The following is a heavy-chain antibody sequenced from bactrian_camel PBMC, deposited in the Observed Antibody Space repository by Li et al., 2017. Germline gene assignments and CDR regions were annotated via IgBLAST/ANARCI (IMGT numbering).Heavy chain of an antibody. V-gene: IGHV3S63*01. CDR2: LWIGGATT. CDR3: AAKRSQTSLYCNTGRMVGSYAY. J-gene: IGHJ4*01. Sequence: HVQLVESGGGSVQAGGSLRLSCAFDAYTPANVRMAWFRQAPGKEREGVAVLWIGGATTSYADSVKGRFTISQDNAKNVMSLQMNDLKPEDTAMYYCAAKRSQTSLYCNTGRMVGSYAYWGQGTQVTVS. CDR1: AYTPANVR. D-gene: IGHD1*01.